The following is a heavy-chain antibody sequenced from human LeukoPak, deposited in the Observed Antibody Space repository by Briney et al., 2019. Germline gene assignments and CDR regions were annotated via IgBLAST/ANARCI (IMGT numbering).Heavy chain of an antibody. J-gene: IGHJ6*03. Sequence: GGSLRLSCAASGFTFNKYSMNWVRQAPGKGLEWVSSISTSSSYIYYADSVKGRFTISRYNAKSSLYLQMNSLRTEDTAVYYCARDPYSGSYWADYYYYMDVWGKGTTVTISS. CDR1: GFTFNKYS. CDR3: ARDPYSGSYWADYYYYMDV. D-gene: IGHD1-26*01. CDR2: ISTSSSYI. V-gene: IGHV3-21*01.